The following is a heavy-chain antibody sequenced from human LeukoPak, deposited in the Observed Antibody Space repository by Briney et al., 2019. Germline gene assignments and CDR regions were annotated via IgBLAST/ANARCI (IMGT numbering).Heavy chain of an antibody. CDR1: GYTFTSYD. CDR3: ARGLSGYCYDSRGYYGY. J-gene: IGHJ4*02. CDR2: MNPNSGNT. D-gene: IGHD3-22*01. V-gene: IGHV1-8*01. Sequence: ASVKVSCKASGYTFTSYDINWVRQATGQGLEWMGWMNPNSGNTGYAQKFQGRVTMTRNTSISTAYMELSSLRSEDTPVYYCARGLSGYCYDSRGYYGYWGQGTLVTVSS.